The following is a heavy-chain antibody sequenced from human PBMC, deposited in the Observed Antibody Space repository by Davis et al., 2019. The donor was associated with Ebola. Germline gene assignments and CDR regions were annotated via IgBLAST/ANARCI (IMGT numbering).Heavy chain of an antibody. D-gene: IGHD6-19*01. CDR3: ARLTIDSTGWYFYAMDV. Sequence: SETLSLTCSVSGGSIRGYHWSWIRQSPGKGLEWIGYIYDSGTNYNASLKSRVTISVDRSKNQFSLELRSVTAADTAVYYCARLTIDSTGWYFYAMDVWGKGTTVAVSS. CDR1: GGSIRGYH. V-gene: IGHV4-59*01. J-gene: IGHJ6*04. CDR2: IYDSGT.